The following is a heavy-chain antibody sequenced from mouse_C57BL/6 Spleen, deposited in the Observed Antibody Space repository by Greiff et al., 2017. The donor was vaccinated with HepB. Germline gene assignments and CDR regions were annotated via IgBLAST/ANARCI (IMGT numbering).Heavy chain of an antibody. D-gene: IGHD1-1*01. Sequence: EVKLQESVAELVRPGASVKLSCTASGFNLKNTYMHWVKQRPEQGLEWIGRIDPANGNTKYAPKFQGKATITADTSSNTAYLQLSSLTSEDTAIYYCARGDTTDFAHFGYWGQGTTLTVSS. CDR2: IDPANGNT. V-gene: IGHV14-3*01. CDR1: GFNLKNTY. J-gene: IGHJ2*01. CDR3: ARGDTTDFAHFGY.